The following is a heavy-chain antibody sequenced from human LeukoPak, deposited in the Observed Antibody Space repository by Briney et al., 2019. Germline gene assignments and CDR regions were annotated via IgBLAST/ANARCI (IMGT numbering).Heavy chain of an antibody. D-gene: IGHD1-1*01. CDR3: ARGPELERFDY. J-gene: IGHJ4*02. V-gene: IGHV1-69*05. CDR1: GGTFSSYA. CDR2: ISPIFGTA. Sequence: ASVKVSCKASGGTFSSYAISWVRQAPGQGLEWMGGISPIFGTANYAQKLQGRVTITTDESTSTAYMELSSLRSEDTAVYYCARGPELERFDYWGQGALVTVSS.